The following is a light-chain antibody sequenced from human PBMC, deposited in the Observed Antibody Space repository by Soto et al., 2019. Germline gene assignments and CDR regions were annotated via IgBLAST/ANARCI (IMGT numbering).Light chain of an antibody. Sequence: QSALTQPASVSGSPGQSITISCTGTSSDVGSYNLVSWYQQHPGKAPKLMISEVSKRPSGISDRFSGSKSGSTASLTISGLQAEDGADYYCCSYAGTSTPTVFGGGTQLAVL. V-gene: IGLV2-23*02. J-gene: IGLJ7*01. CDR1: SSDVGSYNL. CDR3: CSYAGTSTPTV. CDR2: EVS.